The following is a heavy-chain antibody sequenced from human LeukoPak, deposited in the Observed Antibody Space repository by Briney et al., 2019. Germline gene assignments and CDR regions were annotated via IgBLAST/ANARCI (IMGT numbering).Heavy chain of an antibody. Sequence: PSETLSLTCTASGGSISSSSYYWGWIRQPPGKGLEWIGSIYYSGSTYYNPSLKSRVTISVDTSKNQFSLKLSSVTAADTAVYYCARASDDSSGYYYLPTDYWGQGTLVTVSS. CDR3: ARASDDSSGYYYLPTDY. J-gene: IGHJ4*02. D-gene: IGHD3-22*01. CDR1: GGSISSSSYY. V-gene: IGHV4-39*07. CDR2: IYYSGST.